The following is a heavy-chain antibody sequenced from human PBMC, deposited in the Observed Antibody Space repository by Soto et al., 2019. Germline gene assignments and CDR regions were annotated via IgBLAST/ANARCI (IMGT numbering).Heavy chain of an antibody. D-gene: IGHD6-13*01. CDR1: GYTFTGYY. V-gene: IGHV1-18*04. J-gene: IGHJ6*02. CDR2: INGNNDNT. Sequence: ASVKVSCKASGYTFTGYYMHWVRQAPGQGLEWMGWINGNNDNTHYAQKLQGRVTMTTDTSMGTAYMDLRSLRSDDTAIYYCVRDSSSWFYYYYGMDVWGQGTTVTVSS. CDR3: VRDSSSWFYYYYGMDV.